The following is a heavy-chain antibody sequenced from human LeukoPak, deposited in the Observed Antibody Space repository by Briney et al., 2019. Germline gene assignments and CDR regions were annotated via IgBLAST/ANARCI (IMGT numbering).Heavy chain of an antibody. D-gene: IGHD5-18*01. Sequence: PSEPLSLPCTVSGGSISRYYWSWLRQPPGKGLEWIGYIYYSGSTNYTPSLKSRVTISVDTSKNQFSLKLSSVTAADTAVYYCARFSGYSYGHFDYWGQGTLVTVSS. CDR2: IYYSGST. J-gene: IGHJ4*02. CDR1: GGSISRYY. CDR3: ARFSGYSYGHFDY. V-gene: IGHV4-59*01.